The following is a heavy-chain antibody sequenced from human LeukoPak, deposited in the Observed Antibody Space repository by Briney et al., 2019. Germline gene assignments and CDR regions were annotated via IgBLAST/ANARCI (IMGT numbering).Heavy chain of an antibody. CDR3: ARGGRIVVVPAARRGDAFDI. V-gene: IGHV1-46*01. CDR2: INPSGGST. J-gene: IGHJ3*02. CDR1: GYTFTSYY. Sequence: ASVKVSCKASGYTFTSYYMHWVRQAPGQGLEWMGIINPSGGSTSYAQKFQGRVTMTRDTSTSTVYMELSSLRSEDTAVYYCARGGRIVVVPAARRGDAFDIWGQGTMVTVSS. D-gene: IGHD2-2*01.